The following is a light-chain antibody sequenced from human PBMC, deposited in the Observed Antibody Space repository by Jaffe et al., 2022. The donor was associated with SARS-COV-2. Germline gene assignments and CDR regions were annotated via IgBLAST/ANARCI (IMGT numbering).Light chain of an antibody. J-gene: IGLJ3*02. Sequence: QTVVTQEPSFSVSPGGTVTLTCGLSSGSVSTSYYPNWYQQTPGQAPRTLIYSTNTRSSGVPARFSGSILGNKAALTITGAQTDDESDYYCVLYLGSGSWVFGGGTKLTVL. CDR3: VLYLGSGSWV. CDR1: SGSVSTSYY. V-gene: IGLV8-61*01. CDR2: STN.